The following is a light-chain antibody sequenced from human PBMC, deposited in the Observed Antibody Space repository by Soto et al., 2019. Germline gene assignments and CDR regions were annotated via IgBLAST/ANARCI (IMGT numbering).Light chain of an antibody. J-gene: IGLJ3*02. CDR1: DIGSKG. V-gene: IGLV3-21*02. Sequence: SYELTQPPSVSVAPGQTARITCGGDDIGSKGVHWYQQKPGQAPVVVVYDDSDRPSGIPERFSGSNSGNTATLTISWVEAGDEAEYYCQVWDAGSVFGGGTKLTVL. CDR3: QVWDAGSV. CDR2: DDS.